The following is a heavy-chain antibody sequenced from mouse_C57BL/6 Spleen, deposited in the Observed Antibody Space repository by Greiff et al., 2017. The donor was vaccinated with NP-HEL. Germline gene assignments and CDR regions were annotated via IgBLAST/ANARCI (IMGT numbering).Heavy chain of an antibody. CDR2: ISSGGDYI. D-gene: IGHD2-4*01. J-gene: IGHJ3*01. V-gene: IGHV5-9-1*02. Sequence: DVHLVESGEGLVKPGGSLKLSRAASGFTFSSYAMSWVRQTPEKRLEWVAYISSGGDYIYYADTVKGRFTISRDNARNTLYLQMSSLKSEDTAMYYCTSYDYDGAWFAYWGQGTLVTVSA. CDR1: GFTFSSYA. CDR3: TSYDYDGAWFAY.